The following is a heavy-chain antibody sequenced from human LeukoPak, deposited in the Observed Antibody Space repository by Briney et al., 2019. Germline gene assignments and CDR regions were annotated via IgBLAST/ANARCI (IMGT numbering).Heavy chain of an antibody. CDR3: AKVDMTTVTINPYYYYGMDV. V-gene: IGHV3-53*01. CDR2: IYSGGST. J-gene: IGHJ6*02. Sequence: PGGSLRLSCAASGFTVSSNYMSWVRQAPGKGLEWVSVIYSGGSTYYADSVKGRFTISRDNSKNTLYLQMNSLRAEDTAVYYCAKVDMTTVTINPYYYYGMDVWGQGTTVTVSS. CDR1: GFTVSSNY. D-gene: IGHD4-4*01.